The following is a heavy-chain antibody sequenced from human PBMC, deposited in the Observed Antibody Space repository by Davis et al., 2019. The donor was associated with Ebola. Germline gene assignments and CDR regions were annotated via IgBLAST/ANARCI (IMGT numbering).Heavy chain of an antibody. CDR1: GFTFSSYG. CDR2: ISYDGSNK. D-gene: IGHD2/OR15-2a*01. J-gene: IGHJ4*02. CDR3: AGATTSVTCSTTSCPLDY. Sequence: PGGSLRLSCAASGFTFSSYGMHWVRQAPGKGLEWVAVISYDGSNKYYADSVKGRFTISRDNSKNTLFLQMNSLRAEDTAVYYCAGATTSVTCSTTSCPLDYWGQGTLVTVSS. V-gene: IGHV3-30*03.